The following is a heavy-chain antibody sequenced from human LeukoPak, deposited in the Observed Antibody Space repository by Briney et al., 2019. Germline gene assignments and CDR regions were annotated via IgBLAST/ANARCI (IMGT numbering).Heavy chain of an antibody. J-gene: IGHJ4*02. CDR1: GGSFSGYY. CDR3: ARQTLLRFLNN. CDR2: INHSAST. D-gene: IGHD3-3*01. V-gene: IGHV4-34*01. Sequence: SETLSLTCAVYGGSFSGYYWSWIRQPPGKGLEWIGEINHSASTNYNPSLKSRVTISVDTSKNQFSLKLSSVTAADTAVYYCARQTLLRFLNNWGQGTLVTVSS.